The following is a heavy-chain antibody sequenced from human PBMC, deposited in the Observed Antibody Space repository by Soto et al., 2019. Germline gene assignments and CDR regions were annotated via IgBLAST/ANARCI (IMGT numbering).Heavy chain of an antibody. D-gene: IGHD2-15*01. J-gene: IGHJ4*02. CDR1: GFTFSNAW. CDR3: AAGTGRTDFDY. CDR2: VISKNDGGRT. Sequence: GGSLRLSCAASGFTFSNAWMSWVRQTPGKGLEWVGRVISKNDGGRTEYAAPVKGRFTISRDGSKNTLSLQMNSLKTEDTAVYYCAAGTGRTDFDYWGQGTLVTVSS. V-gene: IGHV3-15*01.